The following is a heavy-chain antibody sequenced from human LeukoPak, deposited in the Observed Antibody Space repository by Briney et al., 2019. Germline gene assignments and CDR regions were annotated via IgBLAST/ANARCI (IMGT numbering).Heavy chain of an antibody. V-gene: IGHV3-7*01. CDR3: ARGWLQYQLLFSYNWFDP. CDR2: IKQDGSEK. Sequence: PGGSLRLSCAASGFTFSSYWMSWVRQAPGKGLEWVANIKQDGSEKYYVDSVKGRFTISRDNAKNSLYLQMNSLRAEDTAVYYCARGWLQYQLLFSYNWFDPWGQGTLVTVSS. J-gene: IGHJ5*02. D-gene: IGHD2-2*01. CDR1: GFTFSSYW.